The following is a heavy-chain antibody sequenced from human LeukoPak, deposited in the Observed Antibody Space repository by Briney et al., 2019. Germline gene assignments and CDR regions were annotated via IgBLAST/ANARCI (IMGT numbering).Heavy chain of an antibody. D-gene: IGHD1-26*01. CDR3: AKDSGEYSDDY. CDR1: GFTFSDDY. J-gene: IGHJ4*02. V-gene: IGHV3-11*01. Sequence: GGSLRLSCAASGFTFSDDYMSWIRQAPGKGLEWVSYISSSGSTVYYADSVKGRFTISRDNAKNSLYLQMNSLRADDTAIYYCAKDSGEYSDDYWGQGTLVTVS. CDR2: ISSSGSTV.